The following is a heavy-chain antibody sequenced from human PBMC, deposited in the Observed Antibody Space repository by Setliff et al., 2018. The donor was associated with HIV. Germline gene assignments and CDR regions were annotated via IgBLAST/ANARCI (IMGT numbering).Heavy chain of an antibody. CDR3: ARDGYSSSWYVISGSFDY. V-gene: IGHV4-39*07. Sequence: ETLSLTCIVSGGSISSSSYYWGWIRQPPGKGLEWIGAVYYSGSTYYNPSLKSRVTISVDTSENQFSLKLSSVTAADTAVYYCARDGYSSSWYVISGSFDYWGQGILVTVSS. CDR2: VYYSGST. J-gene: IGHJ4*02. D-gene: IGHD6-13*01. CDR1: GGSISSSSYY.